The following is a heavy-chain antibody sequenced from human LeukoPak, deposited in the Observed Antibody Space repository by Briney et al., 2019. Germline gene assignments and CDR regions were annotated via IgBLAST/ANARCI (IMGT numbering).Heavy chain of an antibody. CDR1: GGSISSYY. CDR3: ARANWRLNDAFDI. CDR2: IYYSGST. V-gene: IGHV4-59*01. Sequence: PSVTLSLTCTVSGGSISSYYWSWIRQPPGKGLEWIGYIYYSGSTNYNPSLKSRVTISVDTSKNQFSLKLSSVTAADTAVYYCARANWRLNDAFDIWGQGTMVTVSS. D-gene: IGHD6-25*01. J-gene: IGHJ3*02.